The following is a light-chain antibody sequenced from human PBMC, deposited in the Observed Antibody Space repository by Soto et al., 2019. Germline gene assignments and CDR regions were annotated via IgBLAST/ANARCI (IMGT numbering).Light chain of an antibody. J-gene: IGLJ3*02. CDR3: CSSAGTYTSA. V-gene: IGLV2-11*01. CDR1: SSDVGGYNY. CDR2: DVS. Sequence: QSALTQPRSVSGSPGQSVTISCTGTSSDVGGYNYVSWYQQHPGKAPKLMIYDVSKRPSGVPDRFSGSKSGNTASLTISGLQAEDEADSYCCSSAGTYTSAFGGGTKLTVL.